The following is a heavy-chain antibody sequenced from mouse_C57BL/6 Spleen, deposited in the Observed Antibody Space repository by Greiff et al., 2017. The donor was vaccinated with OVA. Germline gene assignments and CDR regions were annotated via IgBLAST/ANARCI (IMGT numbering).Heavy chain of an antibody. J-gene: IGHJ4*01. D-gene: IGHD2-1*01. Sequence: QVQLKQPGAELVKPGASVKLSCKASGYTFTSYWIHWVKQRPGRGLEWIGRIDPNSGGTKYNEKFKSKATLTVDKPSSTAYMQLSSLTSEDSAVYYCARERHQSTIGNYGYAMDGWDRGTSVTVSS. CDR3: ARERHQSTIGNYGYAMDG. V-gene: IGHV1-72*01. CDR1: GYTFTSYW. CDR2: IDPNSGGT.